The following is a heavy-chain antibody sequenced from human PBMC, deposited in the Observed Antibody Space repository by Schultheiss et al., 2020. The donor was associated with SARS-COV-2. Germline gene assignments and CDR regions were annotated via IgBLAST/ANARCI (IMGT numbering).Heavy chain of an antibody. D-gene: IGHD3-3*01. V-gene: IGHV1-18*01. CDR1: GYTFTSYG. CDR3: ARDRGLRFLEWSIYYYYGMDV. J-gene: IGHJ6*02. CDR2: ISAYNGNT. Sequence: ASVKVSCKASGYTFTSYGISWVRQAPGQGLEWMGWISAYNGNTNYAQKLQGRVIMTTDTSTSTAYMELRSLRSDDTAVYYCARDRGLRFLEWSIYYYYGMDVWGQGTTVTVSS.